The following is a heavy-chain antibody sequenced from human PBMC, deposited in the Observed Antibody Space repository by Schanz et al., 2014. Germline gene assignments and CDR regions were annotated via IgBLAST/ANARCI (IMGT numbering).Heavy chain of an antibody. V-gene: IGHV3-33*08. CDR1: GFTFSSYG. CDR3: VRIYSGYSGGYFAY. CDR2: VCYDGSKK. Sequence: VQLVESGGGLVQSGGSLRLSCAASGFTFSSYGMHWVRQVPGKGLEWVAVVCYDGSKKYYADSVKGRFTTSRDNSKNTMYLQMNSLRAEDTAVYYCVRIYSGYSGGYFAYWGQGTLLVTVSS. D-gene: IGHD5-12*01. J-gene: IGHJ4*02.